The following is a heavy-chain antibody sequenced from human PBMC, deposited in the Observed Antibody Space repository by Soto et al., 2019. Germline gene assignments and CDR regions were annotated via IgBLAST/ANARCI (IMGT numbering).Heavy chain of an antibody. CDR3: AKFRPPQAFSSTSCSPAWYFDL. Sequence: PGGSLRLSCAASGFTFSNYGIHWVRQAPGKGLEWVAVISYDGSNKFYADSVKGRFAISRDNSKNTLYLQMNSLRTEDTAVYYCAKFRPPQAFSSTSCSPAWYFDLWGRGSLGTVSA. V-gene: IGHV3-30*18. CDR1: GFTFSNYG. D-gene: IGHD2-2*01. CDR2: ISYDGSNK. J-gene: IGHJ2*01.